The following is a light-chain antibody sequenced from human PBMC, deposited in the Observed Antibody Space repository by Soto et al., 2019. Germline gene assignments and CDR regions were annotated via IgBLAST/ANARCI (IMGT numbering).Light chain of an antibody. CDR3: QQYGSSPFT. CDR1: QSVSRN. Sequence: EMVMTQSPATLSVSPGERATLSCRASQSVSRNLAWHQQRPGQAPRLLIYGASSRATGIPDRFSGSGSGTDFTLTISRLEPEDFAVYCCQQYGSSPFTFGPGTKVDIK. V-gene: IGKV3-20*01. CDR2: GAS. J-gene: IGKJ3*01.